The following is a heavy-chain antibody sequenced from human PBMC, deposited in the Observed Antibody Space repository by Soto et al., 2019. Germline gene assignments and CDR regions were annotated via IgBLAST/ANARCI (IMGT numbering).Heavy chain of an antibody. J-gene: IGHJ5*02. V-gene: IGHV4-34*01. CDR2: INHSGST. CDR1: GGSFSGYY. Sequence: SETLSLTCAVYGGSFSGYYWSWIRQPPGKGLEWIGEINHSGSTNYNPSLKSRVTISVDTSKNQFSLKLSSVTAADTAVYYCARGPDVSRFLEWLSRHNLFDPWGQGTLVTVSS. D-gene: IGHD3-3*01. CDR3: ARGPDVSRFLEWLSRHNLFDP.